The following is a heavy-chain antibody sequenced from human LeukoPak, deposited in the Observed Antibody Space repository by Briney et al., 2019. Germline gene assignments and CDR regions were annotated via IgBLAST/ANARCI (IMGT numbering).Heavy chain of an antibody. CDR1: GGSIRSYY. CDR3: ARHRYSSSWCAY. D-gene: IGHD6-13*01. CDR2: IYYDGST. V-gene: IGHV4-59*08. J-gene: IGHJ4*02. Sequence: PSETLSLTCTVSGGSIRSYYWSWIRQPPGKGLEWIGYIYYDGSTSYNPSLKSRVTISVDTSKNQFSLKLSSVTAADTAVYYCARHRYSSSWCAYWGQGILVTVSS.